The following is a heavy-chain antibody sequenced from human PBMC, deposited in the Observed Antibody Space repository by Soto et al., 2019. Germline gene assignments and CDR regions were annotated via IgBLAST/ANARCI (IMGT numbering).Heavy chain of an antibody. CDR1: GDSINTNNW. CDR3: AGRHGYTPDF. CDR2: VYHSGTT. J-gene: IGHJ4*02. V-gene: IGHV4-4*02. Sequence: QVQLQESGPGLVKPSGTLSLTCAVSGDSINTNNWWSWVRQPPGKGLEWIGEVYHSGTTNYNPSLKSRVTISVDKSKNQFSLRLTSVPAADTAVYYCAGRHGYTPDFWGQGTLVAVSS. D-gene: IGHD5-12*01.